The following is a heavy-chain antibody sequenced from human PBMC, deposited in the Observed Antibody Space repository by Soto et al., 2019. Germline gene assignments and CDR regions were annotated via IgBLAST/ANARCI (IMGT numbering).Heavy chain of an antibody. CDR1: GYILSTYA. CDR3: ARVGGWSPFDC. J-gene: IGHJ4*02. CDR2: INAGNDNT. Sequence: QVQLVQSGAEVKKPGASVKVSCKASGYILSTYAMHWVRQAPGQRLEWMGWINAGNDNTKYSQKFQGRVTITRDTSANTAYMELSILKSDDTAVYYCARVGGWSPFDCWGQGTLVTVSS. V-gene: IGHV1-3*01. D-gene: IGHD6-19*01.